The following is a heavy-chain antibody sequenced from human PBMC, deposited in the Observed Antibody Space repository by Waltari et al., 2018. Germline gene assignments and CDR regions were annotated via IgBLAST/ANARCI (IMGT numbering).Heavy chain of an antibody. V-gene: IGHV3-7*03. CDR2: IKQDGSEK. CDR1: GFPFSSFW. CDR3: ARDTSNWYIFDY. Sequence: EVQLEESGGGLVQPGGSLRLSCAGSGFPFSSFWMYWVGQAPGKGMEWVANIKQDGSEKNYADSVKGRFTISRDNAKSSLYLQMNSLRAEDTAVYYCARDTSNWYIFDYWGQGTQVTVSS. J-gene: IGHJ4*02. D-gene: IGHD6-13*01.